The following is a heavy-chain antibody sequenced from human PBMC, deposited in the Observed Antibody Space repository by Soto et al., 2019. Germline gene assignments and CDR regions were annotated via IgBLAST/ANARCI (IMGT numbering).Heavy chain of an antibody. CDR3: ARGGNYYDSSGYYYFDY. Sequence: ASVKVSCKASGYTFTSYYMHWVRQAPGQGLEWMGIINPSGGSTSYAQKFQGRVTITADESTSTAYMELSSLRSEDTAVYYCARGGNYYDSSGYYYFDYWGQGTLVTVSS. CDR1: GYTFTSYY. CDR2: INPSGGST. J-gene: IGHJ4*02. D-gene: IGHD3-22*01. V-gene: IGHV1-46*01.